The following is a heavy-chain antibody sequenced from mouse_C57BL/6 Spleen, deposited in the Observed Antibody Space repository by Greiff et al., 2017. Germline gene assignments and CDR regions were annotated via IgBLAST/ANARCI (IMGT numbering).Heavy chain of an antibody. Sequence: ESGPGLVKPSQSLSLTCSVTGYSITSGYYWNWIRQFPGNKLEWMGYISYDGSNNYNPSLKNRISITRDTSKNQFFLKLNSVTTEDTATYYCASGGGYFDYWGQGTTLTVSS. CDR1: GYSITSGYY. CDR2: ISYDGSN. V-gene: IGHV3-6*01. CDR3: ASGGGYFDY. J-gene: IGHJ2*01.